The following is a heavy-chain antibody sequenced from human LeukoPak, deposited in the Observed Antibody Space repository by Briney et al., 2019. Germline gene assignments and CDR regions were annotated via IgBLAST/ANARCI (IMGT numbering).Heavy chain of an antibody. D-gene: IGHD3-10*01. Sequence: PGGSLGLSCAASGFTFSSYWMHWVRQAPGKGLVWVSRINSDGSSTSYADSVKGRFTISRDNAKNTLYLQMNSLRAEDTAVYYCARAILRGVIHGWGQGTLVAVSS. V-gene: IGHV3-74*01. CDR1: GFTFSSYW. CDR3: ARAILRGVIHG. CDR2: INSDGSST. J-gene: IGHJ4*02.